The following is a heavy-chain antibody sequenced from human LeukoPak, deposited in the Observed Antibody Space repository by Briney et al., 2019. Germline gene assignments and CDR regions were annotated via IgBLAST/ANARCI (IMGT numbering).Heavy chain of an antibody. CDR1: GGTFSSYA. J-gene: IGHJ5*02. V-gene: IGHV1-69*05. CDR3: ARDRLTTVTGEDWFDP. CDR2: IIPIFGTA. Sequence: ASVKVSCKASGGTFSSYAISWVRQAPGQGLEWMGGIIPIFGTANYAQKFQGRVTITTDESTSTAYMELSSLGSEDTAVYYCARDRLTTVTGEDWFDPWGQGTLVTVSS. D-gene: IGHD4-11*01.